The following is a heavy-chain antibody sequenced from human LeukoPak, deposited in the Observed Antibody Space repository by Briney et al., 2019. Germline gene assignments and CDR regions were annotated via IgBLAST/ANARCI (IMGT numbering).Heavy chain of an antibody. V-gene: IGHV3-9*01. CDR3: AKGGPAPYSSSWYGSGY. J-gene: IGHJ4*02. Sequence: GGSLRLSCAASGFTFDDYAMHWVRQAPGKGLEWVSGISWNSGSIGYADSVKGRFTISRDNAKNSLYLQMNSLRAEDTALYYCAKGGPAPYSSSWYGSGYWGQGTLVTVSS. CDR1: GFTFDDYA. D-gene: IGHD6-13*01. CDR2: ISWNSGSI.